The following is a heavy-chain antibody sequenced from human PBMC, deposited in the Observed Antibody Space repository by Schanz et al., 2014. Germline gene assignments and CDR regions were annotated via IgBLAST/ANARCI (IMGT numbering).Heavy chain of an antibody. CDR1: GGTFSSYT. CDR2: IIPVLAIA. D-gene: IGHD5-18*01. CDR3: ARDPSQGYRYGHNIGAYYYGMDV. Sequence: QVQLVQSGAEVKKPGSSVKVSCTASGGTFSSYTISWIRQAPGQGLEWMGRIIPVLAIADYAQKFQGRVTNTADKSTGASSMELSCLRSEGTAVYDCARDPSQGYRYGHNIGAYYYGMDVWGQGTTVTVSS. V-gene: IGHV1-69*08. J-gene: IGHJ6*02.